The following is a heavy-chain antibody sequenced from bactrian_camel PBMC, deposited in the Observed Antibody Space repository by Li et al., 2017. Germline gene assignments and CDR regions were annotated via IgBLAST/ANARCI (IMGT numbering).Heavy chain of an antibody. J-gene: IGHJ4*01. Sequence: VQLVESGGDLVRPGESLRLSCVASGITFSRHDMSWFRQAPGKEREGVAAIDGEGTTTYADSVKGRFTISKDNAKNTLYLQMNSLKPEDTAMYYCAAECRALEADYSDYGSVPQILDLRKYEYDVWGQGTQVTVS. CDR2: IDGEGTT. D-gene: IGHD4*01. CDR1: GITFSRHD. CDR3: AAECRALEADYSDYGSVPQILDLRKYEYDV. V-gene: IGHV3S53*01.